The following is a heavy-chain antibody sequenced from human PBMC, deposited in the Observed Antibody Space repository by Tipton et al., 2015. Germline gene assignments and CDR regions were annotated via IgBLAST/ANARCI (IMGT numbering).Heavy chain of an antibody. J-gene: IGHJ3*02. CDR2: IYYSGNT. CDR1: GGSFSHSPYY. CDR3: ARPTSGAFDI. Sequence: TLSLTCTVSGGSFSHSPYYWGWIRQPPGKGLEWIGSIYYSGNTYYNPSLKSRVTISVDTSKNQFSLKVTSMTAADTAVYYCARPTSGAFDIWGQGTMVTVSS. V-gene: IGHV4-39*01. D-gene: IGHD2-2*01.